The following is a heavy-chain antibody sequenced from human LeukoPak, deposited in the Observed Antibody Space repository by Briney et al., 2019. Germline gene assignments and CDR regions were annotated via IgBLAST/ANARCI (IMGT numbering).Heavy chain of an antibody. V-gene: IGHV5-51*01. CDR2: IYPGDSDT. D-gene: IGHD2-2*02. J-gene: IGHJ4*02. CDR3: ARRAQGVPAAINFDY. Sequence: GESLKISCKGSGYSFTRYWIGWVRQMPGKGLEWMGIIYPGDSDTRYSPSFQGQVTISADKSISTAYLQWSSLKASDTAMYYCARRAQGVPAAINFDYWGQGTLVTVSS. CDR1: GYSFTRYW.